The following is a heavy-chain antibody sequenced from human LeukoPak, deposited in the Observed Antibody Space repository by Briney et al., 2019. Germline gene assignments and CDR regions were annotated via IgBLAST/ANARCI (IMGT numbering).Heavy chain of an antibody. V-gene: IGHV3-48*02. CDR3: ARDYGWSFDY. CDR1: GFTFSTYS. J-gene: IGHJ4*02. D-gene: IGHD6-19*01. CDR2: ISSSSSTT. Sequence: PGGSLRLSCAASGFTFSTYSLNWVRQAPGKGLEWVSCISSSSSTTEYADSVKGRFTISRDNAKNSLSLQMNSLRDEDTAVYYCARDYGWSFDYWGQGTLVTVSS.